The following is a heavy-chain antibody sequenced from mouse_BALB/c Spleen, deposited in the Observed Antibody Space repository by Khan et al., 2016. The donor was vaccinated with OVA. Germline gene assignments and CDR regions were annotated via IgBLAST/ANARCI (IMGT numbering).Heavy chain of an antibody. Sequence: QVQLQQPRAELVKAGASVKMSCKASGYTFTSYWMHWVKQRLGQGLEWFAETNPTNGRTYYNEKFKSKATLTVDKSYSTAYMLLRGPTFECSAAYYCARIKKIGATYVDYGGQGTTLTVSS. V-gene: IGHV1S81*02. J-gene: IGHJ2*01. D-gene: IGHD1-1*01. CDR2: TNPTNGRT. CDR1: GYTFTSYW. CDR3: ARIKKIGATYVDY.